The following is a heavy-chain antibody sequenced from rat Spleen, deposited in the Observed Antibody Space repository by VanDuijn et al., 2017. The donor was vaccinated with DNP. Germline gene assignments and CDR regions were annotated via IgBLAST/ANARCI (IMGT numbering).Heavy chain of an antibody. CDR3: ARWPGYNPPYAMDA. D-gene: IGHD1-4*01. J-gene: IGHJ4*01. CDR2: INYSGST. Sequence: VQLKESGPGLVRPSQSLSLTCSVTGYSITSSYRWNWIRKLPGNKMEWIGYINYSGSTGYNPSLKSRISITRDTSKNQLFLQVNSVTTEDTATYYCARWPGYNPPYAMDAWGQGTSVTVSS. V-gene: IGHV3-3*01. CDR1: GYSITSSYR.